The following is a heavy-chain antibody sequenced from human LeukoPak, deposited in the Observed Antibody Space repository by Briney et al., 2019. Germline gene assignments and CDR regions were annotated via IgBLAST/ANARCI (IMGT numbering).Heavy chain of an antibody. CDR2: INHSGST. CDR3: ARHELWFGEYYFDY. J-gene: IGHJ4*02. D-gene: IGHD3-10*01. CDR1: GGSFSGYY. V-gene: IGHV4-34*01. Sequence: PSETLSLTCAVYGGSFSGYYWSWIRQPPGKGLEWIGEINHSGSTNYNPPLKSRVTISVDTSKNQFSLKLSSVTAADTAVYYCARHELWFGEYYFDYWGQGTLVTVSS.